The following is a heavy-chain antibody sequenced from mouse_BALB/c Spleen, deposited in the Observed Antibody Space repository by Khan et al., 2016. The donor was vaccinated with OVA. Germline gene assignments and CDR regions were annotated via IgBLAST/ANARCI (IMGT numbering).Heavy chain of an antibody. V-gene: IGHV1S81*02. Sequence: QVQLQQPGSELMKPGASVKLSCKASGYTFSNYCVYWLRQRPGQGLEWIGEIYPGDGRAIYNEKLKNKPSLTVDRSSSTVYMQLSSLTSEDSTVYYCARNAYFGNYFDYWGQGTTLTVSS. CDR1: GYTFSNYC. CDR3: ARNAYFGNYFDY. J-gene: IGHJ2*01. CDR2: IYPGDGRA. D-gene: IGHD2-10*01.